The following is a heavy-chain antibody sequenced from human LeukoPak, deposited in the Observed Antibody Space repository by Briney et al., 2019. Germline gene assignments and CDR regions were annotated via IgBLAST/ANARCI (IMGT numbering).Heavy chain of an antibody. V-gene: IGHV1-2*02. Sequence: ASVKVSCTASGYTFTVYYMHWVRQAPGQGLEWMGWINPNSGGTNYAQKFQGRVTMTRDTSISTAYMELSRLRSDDTAVYYCARAGVTMVRGVIREPFDYWGQGTLVTVSS. D-gene: IGHD3-10*01. CDR1: GYTFTVYY. CDR3: ARAGVTMVRGVIREPFDY. J-gene: IGHJ4*02. CDR2: INPNSGGT.